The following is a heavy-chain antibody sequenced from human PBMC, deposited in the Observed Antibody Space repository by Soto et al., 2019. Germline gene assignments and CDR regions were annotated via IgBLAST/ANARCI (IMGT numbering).Heavy chain of an antibody. CDR2: ISGSGGST. Sequence: GGSLRLSCAASGFTFSSYAMSWVRQAPGKGLEWVSAISGSGGSTYYADSVKGRFTISRDNSKNTLYLQMNSLRSEDTAVYYCASTGHVDTAMGPLFDYWGQGTLVTVSS. V-gene: IGHV3-23*01. CDR3: ASTGHVDTAMGPLFDY. CDR1: GFTFSSYA. J-gene: IGHJ4*02. D-gene: IGHD5-18*01.